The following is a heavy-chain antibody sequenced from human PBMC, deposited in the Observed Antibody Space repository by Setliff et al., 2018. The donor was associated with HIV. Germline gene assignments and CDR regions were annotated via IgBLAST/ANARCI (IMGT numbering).Heavy chain of an antibody. J-gene: IGHJ4*02. Sequence: ASVKVSCKTSGYTFTSFAIHWMRQAPGQWLEWMGWINAGTGDAKYSQKFQGRVTITRDTSASTAYMELSSLRPEDTAVYYCASPTAIPHWGQGTLVTVSS. CDR1: GYTFTSFA. CDR2: INAGTGDA. CDR3: ASPTAIPH. V-gene: IGHV1-3*01. D-gene: IGHD2-21*02.